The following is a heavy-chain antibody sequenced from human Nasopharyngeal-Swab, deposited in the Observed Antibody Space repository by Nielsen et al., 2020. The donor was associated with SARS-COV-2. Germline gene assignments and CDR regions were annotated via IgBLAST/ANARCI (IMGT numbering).Heavy chain of an antibody. Sequence: GESLKTSCAASGFGFSSSWMSWVRQAPGKGVEGVSAISSSGDYIYHAASVKGRFTISRDNAKNSLYLKKNRLRDEDTAVYYCTRDTPAMFAYWGQGTLVTVSS. CDR1: GFGFSSSW. CDR2: ISSSGDYI. CDR3: TRDTPAMFAY. J-gene: IGHJ4*02. V-gene: IGHV3-21*01.